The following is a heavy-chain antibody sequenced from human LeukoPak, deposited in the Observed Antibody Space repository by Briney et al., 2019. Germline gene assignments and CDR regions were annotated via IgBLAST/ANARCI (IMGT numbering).Heavy chain of an antibody. Sequence: GGSLRLSCAASGFTFSSYWMSWVRQAPGKGLEWVANIKQDGSEKYYVDSVKGRFTISRDNAKNSLYLQMNSLRAEDTTVYYCARVGAYCSSTSCYPFFAFDIWGQGTMVTVSS. V-gene: IGHV3-7*01. D-gene: IGHD2-2*01. J-gene: IGHJ3*02. CDR1: GFTFSSYW. CDR3: ARVGAYCSSTSCYPFFAFDI. CDR2: IKQDGSEK.